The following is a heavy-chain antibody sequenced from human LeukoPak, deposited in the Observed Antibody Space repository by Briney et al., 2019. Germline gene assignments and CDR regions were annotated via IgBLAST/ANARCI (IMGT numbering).Heavy chain of an antibody. V-gene: IGHV3-74*01. J-gene: IGHJ5*02. D-gene: IGHD6-13*01. CDR1: GFTFSSYW. Sequence: GGSLRLSCAASGFTFSSYWMHWLLQAPGKGLVWVSRIHSDGSSTSYADSVKGRFTTSRDNAKNTLYLQMNSLRAEDTAVYYRARDEGSTWQRFDPWGQGTLVTVSS. CDR2: IHSDGSST. CDR3: ARDEGSTWQRFDP.